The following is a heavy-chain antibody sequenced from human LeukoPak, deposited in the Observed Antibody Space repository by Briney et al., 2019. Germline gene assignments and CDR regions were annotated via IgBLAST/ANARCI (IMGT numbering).Heavy chain of an antibody. CDR2: IYPGDSDT. J-gene: IGHJ4*02. Sequence: GESLQISCKGSGYSFTSHWIDWVRQMPGKGLEWMGIIYPGDSDTRYSPSFQGQVTISADKSISTAYLQWNSLKASDTAMYYCAKRINWNVDYWGQGTLVTVSS. V-gene: IGHV5-51*01. D-gene: IGHD1-1*01. CDR1: GYSFTSHW. CDR3: AKRINWNVDY.